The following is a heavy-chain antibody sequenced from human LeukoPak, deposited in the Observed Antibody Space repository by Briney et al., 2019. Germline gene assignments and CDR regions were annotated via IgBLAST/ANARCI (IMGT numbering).Heavy chain of an antibody. CDR3: ATRGGVGSHLHYYGMDV. D-gene: IGHD1-26*01. J-gene: IGHJ6*02. CDR2: IYSGGST. CDR1: GFTVSSNY. Sequence: PGGSLRLSCAASGFTVSSNYMSWVRQAPGKGLEWVSVIYSGGSTYYADSVKGRFTISRDNSKNTLYLQMNSLRAEDTAVYYCATRGGVGSHLHYYGMDVWGQGTTVTVSS. V-gene: IGHV3-66*02.